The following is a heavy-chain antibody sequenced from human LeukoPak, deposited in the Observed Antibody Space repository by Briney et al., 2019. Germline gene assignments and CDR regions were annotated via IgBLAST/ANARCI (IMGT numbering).Heavy chain of an antibody. V-gene: IGHV3-21*01. CDR1: GFTFSGYS. J-gene: IGHJ4*02. CDR2: FGTRSTSV. D-gene: IGHD2/OR15-2a*01. CDR3: AREGPRGNSQFDY. Sequence: GGSLRLSCTASGFTFSGYSMNWIRQAPGKGLEWVSSFGTRSTSVYHAGSVKGRFAISRDNAKNSLYLQMNSLRAEDTALYYCAREGPRGNSQFDYWGQGTLVTVSS.